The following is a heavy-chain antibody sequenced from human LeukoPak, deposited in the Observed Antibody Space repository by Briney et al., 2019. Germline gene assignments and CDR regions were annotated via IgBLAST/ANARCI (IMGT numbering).Heavy chain of an antibody. D-gene: IGHD6-19*01. CDR2: INPSGGST. Sequence: GASVKVSCKPSGYTFTDYYVHWVRQAPGQGLEWMGWINPSGGSTSYAQKFQGRVTMTRDTSTSTVYMELSSLRSEDTAVYYCARDSYSLGGIAVAGKNYYYMDVWGKGTTVTISS. CDR3: ARDSYSLGGIAVAGKNYYYMDV. V-gene: IGHV1-46*01. CDR1: GYTFTDYY. J-gene: IGHJ6*03.